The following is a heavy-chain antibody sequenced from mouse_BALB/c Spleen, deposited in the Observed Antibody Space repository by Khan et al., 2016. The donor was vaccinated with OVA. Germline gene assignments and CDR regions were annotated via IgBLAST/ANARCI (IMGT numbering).Heavy chain of an antibody. D-gene: IGHD1-2*01. CDR3: ARRNYFAYTFAY. Sequence: QVQLQQSGAELARPGASVKLSCKASGYTFTDYYINWVKQRTGQGLEWIGELSPGSGDIYYNEKFKGKATLTADKSSSTAYMPLSSLTSEDSAVYFCARRNYFAYTFAYCGHATLVTVSA. J-gene: IGHJ3*01. CDR1: GYTFTDYY. CDR2: LSPGSGDI. V-gene: IGHV1-77*01.